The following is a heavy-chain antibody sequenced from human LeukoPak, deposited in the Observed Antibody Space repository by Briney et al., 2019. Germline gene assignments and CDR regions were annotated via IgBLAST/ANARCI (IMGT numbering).Heavy chain of an antibody. CDR2: IWYDGSNK. Sequence: GGSLRLSCAASGFTFSSYGMHCVRQAPGKGLEWVAVIWYDGSNKYYADSVKGRFTISRDNSKNTLYLQMNSLRAEDTAVYYCAREMVRGVIFDYWGQGTLVTVSS. CDR1: GFTFSSYG. D-gene: IGHD3-10*01. V-gene: IGHV3-33*01. CDR3: AREMVRGVIFDY. J-gene: IGHJ4*02.